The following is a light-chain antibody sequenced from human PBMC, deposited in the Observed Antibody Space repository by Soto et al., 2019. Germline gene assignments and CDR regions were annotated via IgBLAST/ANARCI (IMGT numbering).Light chain of an antibody. Sequence: QSALTQPPSASGSPGQSVRISCTGTRRDVGGYNYVAWYQQHPGKASKLMIYEVTKRPSGVPDRFSGSKSGNTAFLTVSGLQPGDEADYYCCSYAGSRTHVLFGGGTKLTVL. CDR3: CSYAGSRTHVL. CDR2: EVT. J-gene: IGLJ2*01. V-gene: IGLV2-8*01. CDR1: RRDVGGYNY.